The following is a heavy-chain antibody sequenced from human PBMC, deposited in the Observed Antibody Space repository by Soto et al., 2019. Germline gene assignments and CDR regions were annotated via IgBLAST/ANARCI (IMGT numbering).Heavy chain of an antibody. J-gene: IGHJ5*02. D-gene: IGHD3-3*01. CDR1: GFTFSSCS. Sequence: GGSLRLSCAASGFTFSSCSMNWVRQAPGKGLEWVSSISSSSSYIYYADSVKGRFTISRDNAKNSLYLQMNSLRAEDTAVYYCARGSNEYDFWSGYYYQNNWFDPGAREPWSPSPQ. CDR3: ARGSNEYDFWSGYYYQNNWFDP. CDR2: ISSSSSYI. V-gene: IGHV3-21*01.